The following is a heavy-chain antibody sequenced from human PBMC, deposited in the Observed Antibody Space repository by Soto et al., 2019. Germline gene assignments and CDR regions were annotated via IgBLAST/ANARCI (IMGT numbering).Heavy chain of an antibody. D-gene: IGHD2-15*01. J-gene: IGHJ6*02. V-gene: IGHV3-48*03. Sequence: VGSLRLSCAASGFTFSSYEMNWVRQAPGKGLEWVSYISSSGSTIYYADSVKGRFTISRDNAKNSLYLQMNSLRAEDTAVYYCASMITRANLGYCSGGSCRSYYYYCMDVWGQGTTVTVSS. CDR2: ISSSGSTI. CDR3: ASMITRANLGYCSGGSCRSYYYYCMDV. CDR1: GFTFSSYE.